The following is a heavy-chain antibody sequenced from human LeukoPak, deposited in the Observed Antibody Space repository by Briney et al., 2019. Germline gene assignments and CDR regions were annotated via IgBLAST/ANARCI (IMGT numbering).Heavy chain of an antibody. J-gene: IGHJ6*03. V-gene: IGHV4-59*01. CDR3: ARVEEGYGSGRRENYYYYYMDV. CDR1: GGSFSGYY. Sequence: SETLSLTCAVYGGSFSGYYWSWIRQPPGKGLEWIGYIYYGGSTNYNPSLKSRVAISVDTSKNQFSLKLASVTAADTAVYYCARVEEGYGSGRRENYYYYYMDVWGKGTTVTISS. CDR2: IYYGGST. D-gene: IGHD3-10*01.